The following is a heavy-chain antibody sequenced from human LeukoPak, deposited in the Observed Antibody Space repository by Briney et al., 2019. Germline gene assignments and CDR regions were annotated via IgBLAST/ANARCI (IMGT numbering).Heavy chain of an antibody. D-gene: IGHD3-10*01. CDR2: ISGSGGST. Sequence: GGSLRLSCAASGFTFSSYAMSWVRQAPGKGLEWVSAISGSGGSTYYADSVKGRFTISRDNSKNTLYLQMNSLRAEDTAVYYCGIGAAMSDYSSSRFNHWGQGTLVTVSS. J-gene: IGHJ4*02. V-gene: IGHV3-23*01. CDR3: GIGAAMSDYSSSRFNH. CDR1: GFTFSSYA.